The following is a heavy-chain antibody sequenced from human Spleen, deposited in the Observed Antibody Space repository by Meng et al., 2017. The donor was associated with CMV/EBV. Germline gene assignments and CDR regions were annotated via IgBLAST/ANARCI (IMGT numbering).Heavy chain of an antibody. CDR2: MNPNSGNT. CDR3: ARVVGYYDFWTGSFLDS. Sequence: ASVKVSCKASGYTFTSSDINWLRQATGQGLEWMGWMNPNSGNTGYAQRFQGRVTMTTDTSTSTAYMELRSLRPDDTAVYYCARVVGYYDFWTGSFLDSWGQGTLVTVSS. D-gene: IGHD3-3*01. CDR1: GYTFTSSD. V-gene: IGHV1-8*01. J-gene: IGHJ4*02.